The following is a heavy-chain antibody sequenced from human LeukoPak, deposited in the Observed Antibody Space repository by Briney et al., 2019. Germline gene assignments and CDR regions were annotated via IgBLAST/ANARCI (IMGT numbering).Heavy chain of an antibody. J-gene: IGHJ6*04. CDR2: ISSIGSTI. CDR1: GFTFSSYE. D-gene: IGHD6-13*01. Sequence: GGSLRHSCAASGFTFSSYEMNWVRQAPGKGLEWVSYISSIGSTIYYADSVKGRFTISRDNAKNSLYLQMNSLRAEDTAVYYCARDGSLAAAGIRYYYGMDVWGKGTTVTVSS. CDR3: ARDGSLAAAGIRYYYGMDV. V-gene: IGHV3-48*03.